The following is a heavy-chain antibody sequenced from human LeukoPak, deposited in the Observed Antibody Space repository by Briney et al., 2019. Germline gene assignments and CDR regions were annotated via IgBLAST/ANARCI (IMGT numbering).Heavy chain of an antibody. Sequence: SETLSLTCTVSGGSISGSSYHWGWIRQPPGKGLEWIGSINYRGHTYYNPSLESRVAVSVDTSKNQFSLKMRSVTAADTARYYCAPTYSYTVGGYDYWGQGSLVTVSS. J-gene: IGHJ4*02. D-gene: IGHD3-16*02. V-gene: IGHV4-39*01. CDR1: GGSISGSSYH. CDR3: APTYSYTVGGYDY. CDR2: INYRGHT.